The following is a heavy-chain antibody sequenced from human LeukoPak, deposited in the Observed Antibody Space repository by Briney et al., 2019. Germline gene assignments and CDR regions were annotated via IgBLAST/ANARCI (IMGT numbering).Heavy chain of an antibody. CDR1: GFTFSSYS. CDR2: ISSSSSTI. CDR3: ASSNWFDP. J-gene: IGHJ5*02. V-gene: IGHV3-48*04. Sequence: GGSLGLSCAASGFTFSSYSMNWVRQAPGKGLEWVSYISSSSSTIYYADSVKGRFTISRDNAKNTLYLQMNSLRAEDTAVYYCASSNWFDPWGQGTLVTVSS.